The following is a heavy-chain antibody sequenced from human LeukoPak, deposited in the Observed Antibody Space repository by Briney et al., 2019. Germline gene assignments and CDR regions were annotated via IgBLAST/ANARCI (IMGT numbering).Heavy chain of an antibody. CDR3: ATDFWGGHDW. J-gene: IGHJ4*02. V-gene: IGHV4-4*07. Sequence: SETLSPTCSVSGASINNYYWSWIRQPAGKGLEWIGRTYIDGNTNYTPSLKSRVTISLDKSRNEVSLKLTSVTAADTAVYYCATDFWGGHDWWGQGVLVTVSS. D-gene: IGHD3-3*01. CDR2: TYIDGNT. CDR1: GASINNYY.